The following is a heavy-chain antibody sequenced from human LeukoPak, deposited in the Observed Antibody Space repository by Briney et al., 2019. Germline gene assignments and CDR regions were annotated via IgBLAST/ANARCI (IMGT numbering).Heavy chain of an antibody. CDR1: GLTFSTYG. Sequence: PGGSLRLSCAASGLTFSTYGMNWVRQAPGEGLEWVAFIRFDGSDKYYADSVKGRFTISRDNSKNTLYLQMNSLRADDTAVYYCARRAGAYSHPYDYWGQGTLVTVSS. D-gene: IGHD4/OR15-4a*01. J-gene: IGHJ4*02. CDR2: IRFDGSDK. CDR3: ARRAGAYSHPYDY. V-gene: IGHV3-30*02.